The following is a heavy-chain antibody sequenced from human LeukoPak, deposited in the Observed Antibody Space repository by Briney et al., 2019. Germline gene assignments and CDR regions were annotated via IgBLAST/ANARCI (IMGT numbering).Heavy chain of an antibody. CDR3: ARDLSSSVGHDAFDI. CDR1: GGSISSSSYY. D-gene: IGHD6-6*01. Sequence: SETPSLTCTVSGGSISSSSYYWGWIRQPPGKGLEWIGSIYYSGSTYYNPSLKSRVTISVDTSKNQFSLKLSSVTAADTAVYYCARDLSSSVGHDAFDIWGQGTTVTVSS. CDR2: IYYSGST. J-gene: IGHJ3*02. V-gene: IGHV4-39*07.